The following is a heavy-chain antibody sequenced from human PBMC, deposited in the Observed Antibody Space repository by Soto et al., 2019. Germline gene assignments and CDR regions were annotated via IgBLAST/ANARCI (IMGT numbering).Heavy chain of an antibody. J-gene: IGHJ3*02. CDR2: ISSSSNHI. V-gene: IGHV3-21*01. CDR3: ARDRVYYYDSSGYYYVPGAFDI. CDR1: GFTFSSYS. Sequence: GGSLRLSCAASGFTFSSYSMNWVRQSPGEGLEWVSSISSSSNHIYYADSMKGRFTISRDNAKNSLYLQMNSLRAEDTAVYYCARDRVYYYDSSGYYYVPGAFDIWGQGTMVTVSS. D-gene: IGHD3-22*01.